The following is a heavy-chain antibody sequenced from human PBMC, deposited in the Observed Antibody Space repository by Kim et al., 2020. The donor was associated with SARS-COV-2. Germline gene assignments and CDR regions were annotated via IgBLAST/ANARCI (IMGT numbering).Heavy chain of an antibody. Sequence: NADSEKARLTISRDNAKNTLYLQMNSLRAEDTSVYYWAKSTVNTHDAFDIWGQGTMVTVSS. D-gene: IGHD4-17*01. J-gene: IGHJ3*02. V-gene: IGHV3-33*06. CDR3: AKSTVNTHDAFDI.